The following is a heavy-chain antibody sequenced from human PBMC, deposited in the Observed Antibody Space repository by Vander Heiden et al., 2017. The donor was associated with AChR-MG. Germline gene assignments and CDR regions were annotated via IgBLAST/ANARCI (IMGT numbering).Heavy chain of an antibody. CDR3: ARDLAYYGMDV. J-gene: IGHJ6*02. CDR2: ISPNGGIT. V-gene: IGHV1-46*03. Sequence: QVQLVQSGAEVKKPGASVKISCTASGTTLPSYYVHWVRQAPGQGLEWMGVISPNGGITRYAQKFQGRVTMTDDTSTSTVYVELSSLRSEDTAVYYCARDLAYYGMDVWGQGTTVTVSS. CDR1: GTTLPSYY.